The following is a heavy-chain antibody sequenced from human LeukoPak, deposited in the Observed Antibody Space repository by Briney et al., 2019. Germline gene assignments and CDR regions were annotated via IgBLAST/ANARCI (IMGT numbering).Heavy chain of an antibody. D-gene: IGHD4-11*01. V-gene: IGHV1-69*06. CDR3: ARPNQPYSSGPFDY. CDR1: GYTFSSYP. CDR2: IIPIFGTA. J-gene: IGHJ4*02. Sequence: EASVKVSCKTSGYTFSSYPMNWVRQAPGQGLEWMGGIIPIFGTANYAQKFQGRVTITADKSTSTAYMELSSLRSEDTAVYYCARPNQPYSSGPFDYWGQGTLVTVSS.